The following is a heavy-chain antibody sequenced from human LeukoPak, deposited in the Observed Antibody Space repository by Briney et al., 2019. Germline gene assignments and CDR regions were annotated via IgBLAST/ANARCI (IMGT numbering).Heavy chain of an antibody. D-gene: IGHD3-22*01. CDR3: TTDRYYYDSSGYYWYFDY. CDR1: GFTFSNAW. CDR2: IKSKTDGGTT. Sequence: GGSLRLSCAASGFTFSNAWMSWVRQAPGKGLEWVGRIKSKTDGGTTDYAAPVKGRFTISRDDSKNTLYLQMNSLKTEDTAVYYCTTDRYYYDSSGYYWYFDYWGQGTLVAVSS. J-gene: IGHJ4*02. V-gene: IGHV3-15*01.